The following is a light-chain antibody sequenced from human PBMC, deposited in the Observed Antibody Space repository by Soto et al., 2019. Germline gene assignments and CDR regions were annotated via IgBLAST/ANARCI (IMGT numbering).Light chain of an antibody. J-gene: IGKJ1*01. CDR3: QQYYTTPRT. V-gene: IGKV4-1*01. CDR2: WAS. Sequence: DIVLTPSPASLTVSLGERATINCKSSQSILYNSNNNNYLAWFQQKPGQPPKLLIYWASTRESGVPDRFSGSGSGTDFTLTISSLQAEDVAVYYCQQYYTTPRTFGQGTKVDI. CDR1: QSILYNSNNNNY.